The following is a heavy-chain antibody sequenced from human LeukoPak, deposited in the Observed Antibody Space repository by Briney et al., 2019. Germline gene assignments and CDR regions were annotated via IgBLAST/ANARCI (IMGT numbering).Heavy chain of an antibody. V-gene: IGHV3-21*01. J-gene: IGHJ5*02. CDR2: ISSSSSYI. D-gene: IGHD6-13*01. CDR3: ARAAAVSGAFRDNWFDP. CDR1: RFTFSSYS. Sequence: GGSLRLSCAASRFTFSSYSMNWVRQAPGKGLEWVSSISSSSSYIYYADSVKGRFTISRDNSKNTLYLQMNSLRDEDTAVYYCARAAAVSGAFRDNWFDPWGQGTLVTVSS.